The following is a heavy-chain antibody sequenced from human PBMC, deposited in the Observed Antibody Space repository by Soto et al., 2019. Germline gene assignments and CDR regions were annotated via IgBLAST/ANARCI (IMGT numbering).Heavy chain of an antibody. CDR3: ARDRYYYDSSGYSLPLFAY. J-gene: IGHJ4*02. Sequence: LRLSCAASGFTFSDYYMSWIRQAPGRGLEWVSYISSSGSTIYYADSVKGRFTISRDNAKNSLYLQMNSLRAEDTAVYYCARDRYYYDSSGYSLPLFAYWGQGTLVTVSS. CDR2: ISSSGSTI. D-gene: IGHD3-22*01. CDR1: GFTFSDYY. V-gene: IGHV3-11*01.